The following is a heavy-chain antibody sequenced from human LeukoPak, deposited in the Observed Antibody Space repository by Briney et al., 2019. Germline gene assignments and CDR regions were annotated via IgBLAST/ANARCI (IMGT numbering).Heavy chain of an antibody. J-gene: IGHJ4*02. D-gene: IGHD4-17*01. Sequence: ASVKVSCKASGYTFTSYAMNWVRQAPGQGLKWMGIINPSGGSTSYAQKFQGRVTITADESTSTAYMELSSLRSEDTAVYYCAREVYGDRFDYWGQGTLVTVSS. CDR3: AREVYGDRFDY. V-gene: IGHV1-46*01. CDR1: GYTFTSYA. CDR2: INPSGGST.